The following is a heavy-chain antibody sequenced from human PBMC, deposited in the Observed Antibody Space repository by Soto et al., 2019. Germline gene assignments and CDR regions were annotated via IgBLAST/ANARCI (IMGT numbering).Heavy chain of an antibody. CDR2: IKSKTDGGTT. CDR3: NKGCSGGSCGYYYYYGMDV. D-gene: IGHD2-15*01. J-gene: IGHJ6*02. CDR1: GFTFSNAW. V-gene: IGHV3-15*01. Sequence: PGGSLRLSCAASGFTFSNAWLSWVRQAPGKGLGWVGRIKSKTDGGTTDYAAPVKGRFTISRDDSKNTLYLQMNSLKTEETAVYYCNKGCSGGSCGYYYYYGMDVWGQGTTVTVSS.